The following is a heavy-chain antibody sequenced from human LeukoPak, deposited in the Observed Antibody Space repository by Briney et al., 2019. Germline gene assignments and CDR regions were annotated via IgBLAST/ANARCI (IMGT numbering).Heavy chain of an antibody. D-gene: IGHD3-22*01. J-gene: IGHJ4*02. CDR2: INHSGST. CDR1: GGSFSGYY. V-gene: IGHV4-34*01. Sequence: SETLSLTCAVYGGSFSGYYWSWIRQPPGKGLEWIGEINHSGSTNYNPSLKSRVTISVDTSKNQFSLKLSSVTAADTAVYYCARGEFVADDSSGYYHDWGQGTLVTVSS. CDR3: ARGEFVADDSSGYYHD.